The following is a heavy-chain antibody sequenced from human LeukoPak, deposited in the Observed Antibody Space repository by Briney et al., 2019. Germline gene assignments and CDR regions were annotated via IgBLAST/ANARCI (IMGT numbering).Heavy chain of an antibody. J-gene: IGHJ6*03. V-gene: IGHV3-30*02. CDR1: GFTFSSYG. D-gene: IGHD6-13*01. Sequence: GGSLRLSCAASGFTFSSYGMHWVRQAPGKGLEWVAFIRYDGSNKYYADSVKGRFTISRDNSKNTLYLQMNSLRAEDTAVYYCARDSSSWYYYYYYMDVWGKGTTVTVSS. CDR2: IRYDGSNK. CDR3: ARDSSSWYYYYYYMDV.